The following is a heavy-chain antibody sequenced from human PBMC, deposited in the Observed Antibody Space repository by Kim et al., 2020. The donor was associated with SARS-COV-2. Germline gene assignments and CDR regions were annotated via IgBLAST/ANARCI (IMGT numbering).Heavy chain of an antibody. CDR3: AKDRHYGSGSYPQGWFDP. Sequence: GRFTLSRDNSKNTLYLQMNSLRAEDTAVYYCAKDRHYGSGSYPQGWFDPWGQGTLVTVSS. V-gene: IGHV3-23*01. J-gene: IGHJ5*02. D-gene: IGHD3-10*01.